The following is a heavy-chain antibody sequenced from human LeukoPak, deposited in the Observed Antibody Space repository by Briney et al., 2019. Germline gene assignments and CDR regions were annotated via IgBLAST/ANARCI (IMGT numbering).Heavy chain of an antibody. CDR2: IDTDGSTA. CDR1: GFTLSTYW. J-gene: IGHJ4*02. Sequence: PGGSLRLSCAASGFTLSTYWMHWVRQAPGKGLVWVSRIDTDGSTANYADSVKGRFTISRDNAKNTLYLQMNSLRAEDTAVYFCARGNPEKFDYWGQGTLVTVSS. CDR3: ARGNPEKFDY. V-gene: IGHV3-74*01.